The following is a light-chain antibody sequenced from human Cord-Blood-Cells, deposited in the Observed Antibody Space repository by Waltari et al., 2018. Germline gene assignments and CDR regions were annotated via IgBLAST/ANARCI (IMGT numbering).Light chain of an antibody. CDR2: GKN. CDR1: SLRSYY. Sequence: SSELTQDPAVSVALGQTVRITCQGDSLRSYYASWYQQKPGQAPVLVIYGKNNRPSGIPDLFPGSSSGNTASLTITGAQAEDEADYYCNSRDSSGNHYVFGTGTKVTVL. CDR3: NSRDSSGNHYV. V-gene: IGLV3-19*01. J-gene: IGLJ1*01.